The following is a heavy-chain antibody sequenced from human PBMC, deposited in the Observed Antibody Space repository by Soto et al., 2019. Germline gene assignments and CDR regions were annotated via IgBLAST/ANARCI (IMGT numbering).Heavy chain of an antibody. V-gene: IGHV4-34*01. Sequence: SETLSLTCAVYGGSFSGYYLSWIRQPPGKRLEWIGEINHSGSTNYNPSLKSRVTISVDTSKNQFSLKLSSVTAADTAVYYCARVPHLYYYYGMDVWGQGTTVTVSS. CDR2: INHSGST. CDR1: GGSFSGYY. CDR3: ARVPHLYYYYGMDV. J-gene: IGHJ6*02. D-gene: IGHD1-1*01.